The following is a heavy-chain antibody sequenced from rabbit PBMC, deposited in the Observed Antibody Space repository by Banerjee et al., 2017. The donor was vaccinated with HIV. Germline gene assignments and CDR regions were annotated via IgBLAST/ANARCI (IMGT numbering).Heavy chain of an antibody. CDR1: GFSFSNKYV. Sequence: QEQLEESGGDLVKPEGSLTITCTASGFSFSNKYVMCWVRQAPGKGLEWIGCINSSRRNVVYASWAKGRFTITKTTSTVTLQMTSLTAADTATYFGARTYDDYADNFNLWGPGTLVTVS. J-gene: IGHJ4*01. CDR2: INSSRRNV. V-gene: IGHV1S45*01. D-gene: IGHD2-1*01. CDR3: ARTYDDYADNFNL.